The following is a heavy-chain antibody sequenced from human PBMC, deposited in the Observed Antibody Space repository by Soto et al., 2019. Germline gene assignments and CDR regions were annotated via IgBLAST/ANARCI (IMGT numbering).Heavy chain of an antibody. CDR3: ARGGVPESSSWPYYYYYYMDV. D-gene: IGHD6-13*01. V-gene: IGHV3-48*01. Sequence: GGSLRLSCAASGFTSSSYSMNWVRQAPGKGLEWVSYISSSSSTIYYADSVKGRFTISRDNAKNSLYLQMNSLRAEDTAVYYCARGGVPESSSWPYYYYYYMDVWGNGTTVTVSS. J-gene: IGHJ6*03. CDR2: ISSSSSTI. CDR1: GFTSSSYS.